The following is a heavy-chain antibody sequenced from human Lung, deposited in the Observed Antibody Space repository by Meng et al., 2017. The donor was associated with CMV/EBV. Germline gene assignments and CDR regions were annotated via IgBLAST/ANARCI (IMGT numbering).Heavy chain of an antibody. V-gene: IGHV3-33*06. CDR1: GFNFSNYD. Sequence: SXAAAGFNFSNYDMHWVRQAPGKGLEWVAIIWYDGSHRYYAYSVQGLFSISRDNSKNTVHLQMNSLRAEDAAVYYCAKDQQSPFTYYFYGMVVWGQGXTVTFSS. CDR3: AKDQQSPFTYYFYGMVV. D-gene: IGHD1/OR15-1a*01. J-gene: IGHJ6*02. CDR2: IWYDGSHR.